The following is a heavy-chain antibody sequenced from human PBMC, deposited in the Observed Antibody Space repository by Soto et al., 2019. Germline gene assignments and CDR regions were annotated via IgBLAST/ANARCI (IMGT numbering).Heavy chain of an antibody. D-gene: IGHD1-7*01. CDR2: FDPEDGET. CDR3: TTSLELPLGTDV. V-gene: IGHV1-24*01. Sequence: SVKVSCKVSGYTLTELSMHWVRQAPGKGLEWMGSFDPEDGETIYTQTFQGRLTLTGDTSTDTAHMELSRLRSEDTAVYYCTTSLELPLGTDVWGQGTTVTVSS. J-gene: IGHJ6*02. CDR1: GYTLTELS.